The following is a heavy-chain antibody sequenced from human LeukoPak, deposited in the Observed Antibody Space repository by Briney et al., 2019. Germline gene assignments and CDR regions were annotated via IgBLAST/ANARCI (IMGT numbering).Heavy chain of an antibody. J-gene: IGHJ6*03. V-gene: IGHV3-66*01. CDR3: ARVEQLPRYYYYYYHMDV. CDR2: IYSGGST. D-gene: IGHD2-2*01. CDR1: GFTVSSNY. Sequence: GGSLRLSCAASGFTVSSNYMSWVRQAPGKGLEWVSVIYSGGSTYYADSVKGRFTISRDNSKNTLYLQMNSLRAEDTAVYYCARVEQLPRYYYYYYHMDVWGKGTTVTISS.